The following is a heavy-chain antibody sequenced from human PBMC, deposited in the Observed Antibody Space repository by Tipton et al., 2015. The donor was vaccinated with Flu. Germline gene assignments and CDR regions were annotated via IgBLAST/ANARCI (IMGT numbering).Heavy chain of an antibody. CDR3: ARHGETGYDPRRGMDV. CDR2: IIPILGIT. CDR1: GGTFSIYA. Sequence: QLVQSGAEVKKPGSSVKVSCKASGGTFSIYAISWVRQAPGQGLEWMGRIIPILGITNYAQKFQGRVTITAAYMELSSLKASDTAMYYCARHGETGYDPRRGMDVWGQGPTVTVSS. J-gene: IGHJ6*02. D-gene: IGHD5-12*01. V-gene: IGHV1-69*09.